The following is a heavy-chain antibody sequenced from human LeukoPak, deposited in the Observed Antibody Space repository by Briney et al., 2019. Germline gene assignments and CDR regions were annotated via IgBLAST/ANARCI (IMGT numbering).Heavy chain of an antibody. CDR2: INHSGST. D-gene: IGHD2-2*01. V-gene: IGHV4-34*01. Sequence: SETLSLTCAVYGGSFSGYYWSWIRQPPGKGLEWIGEINHSGSTNYNPSLKSRVTISVDTSKNQSSLKLSSVTAADTAVYYCARWGTYASTSNWFDPWGQGTLVTVSS. CDR3: ARWGTYASTSNWFDP. J-gene: IGHJ5*02. CDR1: GGSFSGYY.